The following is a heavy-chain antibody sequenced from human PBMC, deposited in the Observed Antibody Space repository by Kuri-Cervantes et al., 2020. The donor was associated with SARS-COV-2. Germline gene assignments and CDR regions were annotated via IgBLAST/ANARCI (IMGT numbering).Heavy chain of an antibody. CDR1: GFTFSSFS. J-gene: IGHJ1*01. V-gene: IGHV3-23*01. D-gene: IGHD3-22*01. CDR3: AKDFGTYYDSSGYLKY. CDR2: ISGSGDNT. Sequence: GESLKISCAVSGFTFSSFSMNWVRQAPGKGLEWVSGISGSGDNTYYADSVKGRFTISRDNSKKTLYLQMNSLRAEDTAVYYCAKDFGTYYDSSGYLKYWGQGTLVTVSS.